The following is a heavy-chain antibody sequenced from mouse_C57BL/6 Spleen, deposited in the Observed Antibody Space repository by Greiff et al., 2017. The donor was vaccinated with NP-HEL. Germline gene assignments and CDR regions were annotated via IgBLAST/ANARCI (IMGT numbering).Heavy chain of an antibody. J-gene: IGHJ4*01. V-gene: IGHV1-72*01. CDR1: GYTFTSYW. CDR2: IDPNSGGT. CDR3: ARGGNYGSSYYYAMDY. D-gene: IGHD1-1*01. Sequence: QVHVKQPGAELVKPGASVKLSCKASGYTFTSYWMHWVKQRPGRGLEWIGRIDPNSGGTKYNEKFKSKATLTVDKPSSTAYMQLSSLTSEDSAVYYCARGGNYGSSYYYAMDYWGQGTSVTVSS.